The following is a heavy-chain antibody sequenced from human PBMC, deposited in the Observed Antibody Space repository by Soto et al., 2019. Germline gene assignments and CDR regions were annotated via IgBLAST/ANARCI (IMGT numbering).Heavy chain of an antibody. D-gene: IGHD1-7*01. Sequence: SETLSLTCTVSGGSISSYYWSWIRQPPGKGLEWIGYIYYSGSTNYNPSLKSRVTISVDTSKNQFSLKLSSVTAADTAVYYCARGGKNWNYNHGVGVRGQGTTVTVSS. CDR2: IYYSGST. J-gene: IGHJ6*02. V-gene: IGHV4-59*01. CDR3: ARGGKNWNYNHGVGV. CDR1: GGSISSYY.